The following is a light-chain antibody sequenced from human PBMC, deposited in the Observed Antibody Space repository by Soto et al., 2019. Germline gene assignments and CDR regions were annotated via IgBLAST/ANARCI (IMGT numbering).Light chain of an antibody. CDR3: GTWDSSLSVGV. Sequence: QSVLTQPPSVSAAPGHQVTIFCSGSSSIIGNNYVSWYQQLPGTASKLLIFENNKRPSGIPDRFSGSKSGTSATLGITGLQTGDEADYYCGTWDSSLSVGVFGGGTQLTVL. CDR2: ENN. CDR1: SSIIGNNY. V-gene: IGLV1-51*02. J-gene: IGLJ3*02.